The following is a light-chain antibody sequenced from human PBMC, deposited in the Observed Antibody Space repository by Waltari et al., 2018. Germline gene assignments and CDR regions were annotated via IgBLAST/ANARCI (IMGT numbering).Light chain of an antibody. Sequence: QSVLTQPPSVSGATGQRVTISRTGSSSNIGAGYDVHWYQQLPGTAPKLLIYDKNNRPSGVPDRFSGSKSGTSASLAITGLQAEDEADYYCQSYDSSLSGSVFGGGTKLTVL. J-gene: IGLJ2*01. CDR1: SSNIGAGYD. V-gene: IGLV1-40*01. CDR2: DKN. CDR3: QSYDSSLSGSV.